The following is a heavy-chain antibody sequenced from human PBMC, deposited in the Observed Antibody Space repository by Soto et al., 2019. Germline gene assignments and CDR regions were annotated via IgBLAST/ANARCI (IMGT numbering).Heavy chain of an antibody. CDR1: GFTFSTYW. J-gene: IGHJ4*02. CDR3: ATGGSGYFTY. Sequence: EVQLVESGGGLVQPGGSLRLSCAASGFTFSTYWMQWVRQAPGKGLVWVSRIKSDGSSTNYADSVKGRFPISRDNAKNTLFPQMNSLVAEDTAVYYCATGGSGYFTYWGQGTLVTVSS. CDR2: IKSDGSST. V-gene: IGHV3-74*01. D-gene: IGHD3-22*01.